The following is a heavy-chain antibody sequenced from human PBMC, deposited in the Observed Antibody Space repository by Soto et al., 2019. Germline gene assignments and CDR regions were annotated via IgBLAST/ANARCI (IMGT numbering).Heavy chain of an antibody. J-gene: IGHJ4*02. CDR3: ARCGGWYGQCYFDC. Sequence: DVQLVETGGGLIQPGGSLRLSCAASGFIVSSSYMSWVGQAPGKGLEGVSVLYSDGRTYYADSVKGRFTISRDNSKNTLYLQMNSLGAEDTAVYYCARCGGWYGQCYFDCWRQGTLVNVSS. CDR2: LYSDGRT. V-gene: IGHV3-53*02. CDR1: GFIVSSSY. D-gene: IGHD6-19*01.